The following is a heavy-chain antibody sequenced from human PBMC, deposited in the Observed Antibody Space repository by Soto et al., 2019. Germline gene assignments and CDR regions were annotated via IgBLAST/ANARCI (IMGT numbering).Heavy chain of an antibody. CDR3: AGALENPYFYYGLNV. D-gene: IGHD1-1*01. J-gene: IGHJ6*02. V-gene: IGHV3-30*03. CDR2: TTYDGGIK. CDR1: GFTFISYS. Sequence: WGSLSLSCASSGFTFISYSMNWVRLAPGKGLEWVAATTYDGGIKHYVDSVKGRFTISRDNSKNTLYLQMNSLRVEDTATYYCAGALENPYFYYGLNVWGQGTTVTVSS.